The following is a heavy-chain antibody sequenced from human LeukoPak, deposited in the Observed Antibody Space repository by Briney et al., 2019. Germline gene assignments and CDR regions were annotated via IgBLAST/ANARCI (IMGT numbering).Heavy chain of an antibody. CDR2: IIPIFGTA. V-gene: IGHV1-69*06. D-gene: IGHD2-15*01. CDR1: GGTFTSYA. CDR3: ARVSFCSGSSCYAGHDY. Sequence: SVTVSCMASGGTFTSYAISGVRQAPGQGREWMGRIIPIFGTANYAQKFQGRVTITADKSTSTAYMELSSLRSEDTAVYYCARVSFCSGSSCYAGHDYWGQGTLVTVSS. J-gene: IGHJ4*02.